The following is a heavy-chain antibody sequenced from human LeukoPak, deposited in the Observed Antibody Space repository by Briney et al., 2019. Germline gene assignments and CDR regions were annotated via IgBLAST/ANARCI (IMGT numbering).Heavy chain of an antibody. D-gene: IGHD3-3*01. J-gene: IGHJ6*03. CDR3: ARQTRDELGFGVAAPSMDV. V-gene: IGHV3-23*01. CDR1: GFTFSDSA. Sequence: GGSLRLSCVASGFTFSDSAMNWVRQAPGKGLKWVSLIRGSGVNTFFADSGKGRLTISRDNYKNPLYLQMNRLRAEDTAVYYCARQTRDELGFGVAAPSMDVWGKGTTVTVSS. CDR2: IRGSGVNT.